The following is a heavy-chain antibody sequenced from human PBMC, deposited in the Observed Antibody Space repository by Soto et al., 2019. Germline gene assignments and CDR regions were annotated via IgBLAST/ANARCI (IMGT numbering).Heavy chain of an antibody. J-gene: IGHJ4*02. CDR3: ARRDPGGLLRYFDN. D-gene: IGHD2-15*01. V-gene: IGHV1-69*01. CDR1: GGTLTNFINYP. Sequence: QMQLVQSGAEVKKPGSSVKVSCKASGGTLTNFINYPINWVRQAPGQWLEWMGGIVPNIGTVNYAQKFQGRVTITADQSTGTAYMELSSLRSEDTALSYCARRDPGGLLRYFDNGGQGTLGTVAS. CDR2: IVPNIGTV.